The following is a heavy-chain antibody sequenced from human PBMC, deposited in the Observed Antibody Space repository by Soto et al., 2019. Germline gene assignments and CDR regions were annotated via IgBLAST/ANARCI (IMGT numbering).Heavy chain of an antibody. V-gene: IGHV1-2*04. D-gene: IGHD7-27*01. CDR2: INPNSGGT. Sequence: QVQLVQSGAEVKKPGASVKVSCKASGYTFTGYYMHWVRQAPGQGLEWKGWINPNSGGTNYAQKFQGWVTMTRDTSISTAYMALSRLRSDDTAVYYCARDLLPHWEGLGNFYYYGMDVWGQGTTVTVSS. CDR1: GYTFTGYY. CDR3: ARDLLPHWEGLGNFYYYGMDV. J-gene: IGHJ6*02.